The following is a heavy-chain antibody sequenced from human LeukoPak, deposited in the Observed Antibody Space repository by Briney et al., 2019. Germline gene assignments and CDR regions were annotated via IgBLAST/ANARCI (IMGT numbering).Heavy chain of an antibody. Sequence: GGPLRLSCAASGFTFSSYWMHWVRQAPGKGLVWVSRINSDGSSTSYADSVKGRFTISRDNAKNTLYLQMNSLRAEDTAVYYCAKDPHFWSRGLPIYGMDVWGQGTTVTVSS. V-gene: IGHV3-74*01. J-gene: IGHJ6*02. CDR2: INSDGSST. D-gene: IGHD3-3*02. CDR1: GFTFSSYW. CDR3: AKDPHFWSRGLPIYGMDV.